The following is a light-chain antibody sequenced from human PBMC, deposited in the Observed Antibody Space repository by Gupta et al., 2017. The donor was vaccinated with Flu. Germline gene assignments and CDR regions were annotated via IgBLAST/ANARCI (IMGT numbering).Light chain of an antibody. Sequence: PSCLSASVGDRVTITCRARQSIRSYLGWYQQQPGKAPKLLIYAASRWKSGVPSRFSGSGSGTDFTLTISSLQPEDFATYYCQQKDSTPSTFGQGTKMEIK. CDR1: QSIRSY. CDR2: AAS. J-gene: IGKJ2*02. V-gene: IGKV1-39*01. CDR3: QQKDSTPST.